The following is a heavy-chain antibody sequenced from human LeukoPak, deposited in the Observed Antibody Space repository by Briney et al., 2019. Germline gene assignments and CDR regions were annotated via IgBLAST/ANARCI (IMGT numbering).Heavy chain of an antibody. J-gene: IGHJ4*02. V-gene: IGHV4-31*03. CDR2: IYYSEST. Sequence: SQTLSLTCTVSGGSISSGGYYWSWIRQHPGKGLEWIGYIYYSESTYYNPSLKSRVTISVDTAKNQFSLKLSSVTAADTAVYYCARGAPRYDSGGYYHPVDYWGQGTLVTVSS. CDR3: ARGAPRYDSGGYYHPVDY. D-gene: IGHD3-22*01. CDR1: GGSISSGGYY.